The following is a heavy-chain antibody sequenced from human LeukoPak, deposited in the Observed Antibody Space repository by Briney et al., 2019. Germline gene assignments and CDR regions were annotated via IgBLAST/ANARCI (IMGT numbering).Heavy chain of an antibody. CDR2: ISSNGGST. D-gene: IGHD6-19*01. V-gene: IGHV3-64*01. J-gene: IGHJ4*02. Sequence: GGSLRLSCAASGFTFSSYAMHWVRQAPGKGLEYVSAISSNGGSTYYANSVKGRFTFSRDNSKNTLYLQMNSLRAEDTAVYYCAKLVAVAGRNYWGQGTLVTVSS. CDR3: AKLVAVAGRNY. CDR1: GFTFSSYA.